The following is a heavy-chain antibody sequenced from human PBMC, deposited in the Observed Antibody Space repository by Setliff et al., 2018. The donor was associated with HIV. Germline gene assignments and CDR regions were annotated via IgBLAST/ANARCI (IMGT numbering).Heavy chain of an antibody. CDR2: INAGDDNT. D-gene: IGHD5-18*01. CDR3: AKEGDRYGLDLDY. CDR1: GYTFSTNA. J-gene: IGHJ4*02. Sequence: ASVTVSCKAFGYTFSTNAIHWVRHAPGQRLEWMGYINAGDDNTRYSQKFQGRVTITRDTSASTAYMELSSLRSEDTAVYYCAKEGDRYGLDLDYWGQGTLVTVSS. V-gene: IGHV1-3*01.